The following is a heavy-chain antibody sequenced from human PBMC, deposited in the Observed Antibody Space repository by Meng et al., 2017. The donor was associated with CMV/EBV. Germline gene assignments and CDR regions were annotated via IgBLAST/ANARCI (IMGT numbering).Heavy chain of an antibody. CDR3: ARPQETLKYNSSSVWFDP. J-gene: IGHJ5*02. V-gene: IGHV4-39*01. Sequence: SETLSLTCTVSGGSISSSSYYWGWIRQPPGKGLEWIGSIYYSGSTYYNPSLKSRVTISVDTSKNQFSLKLSSVTAADTAVYYCARPQETLKYNSSSVWFDPWGQGTLVTVSS. CDR1: GGSISSSSYY. CDR2: IYYSGST. D-gene: IGHD6-6*01.